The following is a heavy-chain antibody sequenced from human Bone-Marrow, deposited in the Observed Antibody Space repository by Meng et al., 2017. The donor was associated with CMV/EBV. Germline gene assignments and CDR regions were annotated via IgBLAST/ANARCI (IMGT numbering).Heavy chain of an antibody. J-gene: IGHJ4*02. D-gene: IGHD3-22*01. V-gene: IGHV3-20*04. CDR2: INWNGGTT. CDR3: ARESYFYETSALGDF. Sequence: GESLKISCAVSGFTFDDYGMSWVRQVPGKGLEWVSGINWNGGTTGYADSVKGRFTISRDNAKNTLYLQMNSLRAEDTAVFYCARESYFYETSALGDFWGQGTLVTVSS. CDR1: GFTFDDYG.